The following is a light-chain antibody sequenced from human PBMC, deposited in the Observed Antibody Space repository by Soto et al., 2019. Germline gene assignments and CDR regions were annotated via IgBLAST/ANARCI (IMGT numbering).Light chain of an antibody. Sequence: EIVLTQSPATLFLSTGERATLSCRASQSVSSYLAWYQQKPGQAPRLLIYDASNRATGIPARFSGSGSGTDFTLTISSLEPEDFAVYYCQQRSNWPPITFGQGTRLEIK. J-gene: IGKJ5*01. CDR3: QQRSNWPPIT. CDR2: DAS. V-gene: IGKV3-11*01. CDR1: QSVSSY.